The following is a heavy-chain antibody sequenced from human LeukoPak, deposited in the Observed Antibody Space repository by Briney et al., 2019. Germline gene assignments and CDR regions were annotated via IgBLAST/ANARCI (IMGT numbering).Heavy chain of an antibody. J-gene: IGHJ5*02. V-gene: IGHV1-3*01. Sequence: ASVKVSGKASGYTFTNYAMHWVRPAPGQRLEWMGWINAGNGNTKYSQKFQGRVTITRDTSASAAYMELSSLRSEDTAVYYCARDAAPLQLDWFDPWGQGTLVTVSS. CDR2: INAGNGNT. D-gene: IGHD1-1*01. CDR1: GYTFTNYA. CDR3: ARDAAPLQLDWFDP.